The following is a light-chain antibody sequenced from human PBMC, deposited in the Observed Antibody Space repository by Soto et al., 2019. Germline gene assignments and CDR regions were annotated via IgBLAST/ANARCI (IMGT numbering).Light chain of an antibody. CDR3: QHYGISPGT. CDR1: QSVSRNY. V-gene: IGKV3-20*01. J-gene: IGKJ1*01. Sequence: EIVLTQSPGTLSLSPGEGATLSCRASQSVSRNYLAWYQQRPGQAPRLLMYGASTRATGIPDRFSGRGSGTDFTLTISRLEPEDFAVYFCQHYGISPGTFGQGTKVEIK. CDR2: GAS.